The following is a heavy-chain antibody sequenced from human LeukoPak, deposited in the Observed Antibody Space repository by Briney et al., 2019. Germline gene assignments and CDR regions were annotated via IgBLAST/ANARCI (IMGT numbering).Heavy chain of an antibody. V-gene: IGHV1-24*01. CDR2: FDAEDGET. CDR3: TTGRPSRYADWLATHNWFDP. D-gene: IGHD3-9*01. J-gene: IGHJ5*02. Sequence: GASVRVSCKVSGYILAELSIHWVRQAPGKGLEWMGGFDAEDGETIYAQNFQGRVTMTEDTSTDTAYMELSSLRSEDTAVYYCTTGRPSRYADWLATHNWFDPWGQGTLVTVST. CDR1: GYILAELS.